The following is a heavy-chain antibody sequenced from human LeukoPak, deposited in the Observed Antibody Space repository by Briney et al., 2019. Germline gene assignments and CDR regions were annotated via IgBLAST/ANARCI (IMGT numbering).Heavy chain of an antibody. J-gene: IGHJ6*03. D-gene: IGHD3-10*01. CDR3: ARHNPYGSGSYHYYYYMDV. Sequence: SETLSLTCAVYGGSFSANYWSWIRQPPGKGLEWIGEVNHSGGTNYNTSLKSRVTISVDTSKNQFSLKLSSVTAADTAVYYCARHNPYGSGSYHYYYYMDVWGKGTTVTVSS. V-gene: IGHV4-34*01. CDR1: GGSFSANY. CDR2: VNHSGGT.